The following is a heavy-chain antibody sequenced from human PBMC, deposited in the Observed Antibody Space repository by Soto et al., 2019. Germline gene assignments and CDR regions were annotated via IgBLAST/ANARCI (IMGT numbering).Heavy chain of an antibody. CDR2: VTTSGDTV. V-gene: IGHV3-48*02. Sequence: EVQVVESGGGLVQPGGSLRLSCVASGFTFSRYNIHWVRQAPGKGLEWVAYVTTSGDTVFYADSVEGRFAISRDVATNSVHLQMHSLRDEDTAVYYCVKDRMAYNSVWDPFDIWGQGTMVTVSS. J-gene: IGHJ3*02. D-gene: IGHD1-20*01. CDR1: GFTFSRYN. CDR3: VKDRMAYNSVWDPFDI.